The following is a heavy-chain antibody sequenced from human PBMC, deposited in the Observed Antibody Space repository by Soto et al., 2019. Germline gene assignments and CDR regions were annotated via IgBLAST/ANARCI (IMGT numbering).Heavy chain of an antibody. Sequence: QVQLVQSGPEVRNPGSSVRVSCKASGGTFSTHAINWVRQAPGQGLEWVGMIIPLYGRTNYAQKLQGRVTSSEDESSRPSPLVLSRLTAEDAAVYFGAGEGGGGASGDCDYWGQGTQVTISS. CDR2: IIPLYGRT. J-gene: IGHJ4*02. D-gene: IGHD2-21*01. CDR3: AGEGGGGASGDCDY. CDR1: GGTFSTHA. V-gene: IGHV1-69*18.